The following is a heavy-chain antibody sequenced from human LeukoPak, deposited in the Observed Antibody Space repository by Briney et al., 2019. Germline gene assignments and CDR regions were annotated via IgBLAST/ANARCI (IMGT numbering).Heavy chain of an antibody. V-gene: IGHV5-10-1*01. CDR2: IDPSDSYT. CDR1: GSIFTSYW. CDR3: ASGLYYDILTGSLGAFDI. Sequence: PGESLQISCEGSGSIFTSYWISWVRRLPGKGLEWRGGIDPSDSYTNYSPSFQGHVTISADKSISTAYLQWSSLKASDTAMYYCASGLYYDILTGSLGAFDIWGQGTMVTVS. D-gene: IGHD3-9*01. J-gene: IGHJ3*02.